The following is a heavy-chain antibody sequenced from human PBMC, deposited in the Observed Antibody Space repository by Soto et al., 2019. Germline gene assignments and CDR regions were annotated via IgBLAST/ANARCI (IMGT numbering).Heavy chain of an antibody. D-gene: IGHD2-15*01. V-gene: IGHV4-30-4*01. CDR3: AREWGDCGDGSCYLTFFDY. Sequence: PSETLSLTCTVSGDSINSDYYYWSWIRQPPGKGLEWIGYISNNGRTNYSPSLKSRITISIDTSKNQFSLRLRSVTAADTAVYYCAREWGDCGDGSCYLTFFDYWGLGSLVTVSS. CDR2: ISNNGRT. J-gene: IGHJ4*02. CDR1: GDSINSDYYY.